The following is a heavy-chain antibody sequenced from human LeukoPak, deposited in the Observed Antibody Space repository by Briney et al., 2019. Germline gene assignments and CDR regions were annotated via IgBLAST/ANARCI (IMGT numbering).Heavy chain of an antibody. CDR3: ALQGVRGVSYYFDY. CDR2: IHAGNGNT. CDR1: GYTFTSYD. Sequence: ASVKISCKASGYTFTSYDINWVRQAPGQRLEWMGWIHAGNGNTKYSQKFQGRVTTTRDTSASTAYMELNTLRSEDTAVYYCALQGVRGVSYYFDYWGQGTLVTVSS. V-gene: IGHV1-3*01. J-gene: IGHJ4*02. D-gene: IGHD3-10*01.